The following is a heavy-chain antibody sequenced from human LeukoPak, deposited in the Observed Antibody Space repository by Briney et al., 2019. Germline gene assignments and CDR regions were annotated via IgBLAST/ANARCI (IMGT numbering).Heavy chain of an antibody. V-gene: IGHV3-21*01. J-gene: IGHJ4*02. CDR1: GFTFSSYN. Sequence: GRSLRLSCAASGFTFSSYNMNWVRQAPGKGLEWVSSISSSSSYIYYADSVKGRFTISRDNAKNSLYLQMNSLRAEDTAVYYCARDLEVAAAPDYWGQGTLVTVSS. CDR2: ISSSSSYI. D-gene: IGHD2-15*01. CDR3: ARDLEVAAAPDY.